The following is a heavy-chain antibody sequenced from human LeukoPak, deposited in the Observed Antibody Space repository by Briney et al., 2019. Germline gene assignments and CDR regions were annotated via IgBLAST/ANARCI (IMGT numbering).Heavy chain of an antibody. V-gene: IGHV2-70*11. CDR3: ARIPSGSYADY. D-gene: IGHD1-26*01. Sequence: PSETLSLTCTVSGGSISSYYWSWIRQPPGKALEWLARIDWDDDKYYSTSLKTRLTIPKDTSKNQVVLTMTNMDPVDTATYYCARIPSGSYADYWGQGTLVTVSS. CDR2: IDWDDDK. CDR1: GGSISSYYW. J-gene: IGHJ4*02.